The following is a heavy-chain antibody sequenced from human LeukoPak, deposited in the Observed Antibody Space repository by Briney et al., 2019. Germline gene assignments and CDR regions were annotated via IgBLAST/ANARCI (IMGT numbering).Heavy chain of an antibody. CDR3: ARDARTEFGKPQHWFDP. D-gene: IGHD3-10*01. CDR1: GFTFSDYY. J-gene: IGHJ5*02. V-gene: IGHV3-11*06. CDR2: ISSSSSYA. Sequence: GGSLRLSCAASGFTFSDYYMSWIRQAPGKGLEWVSYISSSSSYANYADSVKGRFTISRDNAKNSLYLQMNSLRAEDTAVYYCARDARTEFGKPQHWFDPWGQGTLVTVSS.